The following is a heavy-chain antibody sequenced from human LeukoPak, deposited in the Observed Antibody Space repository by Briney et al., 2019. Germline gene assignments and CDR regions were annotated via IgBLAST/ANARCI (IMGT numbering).Heavy chain of an antibody. CDR2: IIPIFGTA. Sequence: GASVKVSCKASGGTFSSYAISWVRQAPGQGLEWMGGIIPIFGTANYAQKFQGRVTITTDESTSTAYMELSSLRSEDTAVYYCARPHYYGSGSSRAFDIWGQGTMVTVSS. CDR3: ARPHYYGSGSSRAFDI. J-gene: IGHJ3*02. D-gene: IGHD3-10*01. V-gene: IGHV1-69*05. CDR1: GGTFSSYA.